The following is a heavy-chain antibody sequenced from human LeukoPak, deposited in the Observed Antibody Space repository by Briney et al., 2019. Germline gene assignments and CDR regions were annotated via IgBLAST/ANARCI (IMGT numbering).Heavy chain of an antibody. J-gene: IGHJ5*02. CDR2: IKSKTDGGTT. Sequence: GGSLRLPCAASGFTFSNAWMSWVRQAPGKGLEWVGRIKSKTDGGTTDYAAPVKGRFTISRDDSKNTLYLQMNSLKTEDTAVYYCTTTGSGSYYPNWFDPWGQGTLVTVSS. CDR3: TTTGSGSYYPNWFDP. CDR1: GFTFSNAW. D-gene: IGHD3-10*01. V-gene: IGHV3-15*01.